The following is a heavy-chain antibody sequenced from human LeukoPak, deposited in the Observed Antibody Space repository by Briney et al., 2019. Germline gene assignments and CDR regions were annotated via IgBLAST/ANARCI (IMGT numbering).Heavy chain of an antibody. CDR3: ARFGHHLVPNYYYVDL. CDR2: IYNSVTT. Sequence: SETLSLTCTVSGDSISGYYWSWFRQPPGKGLEWIAYIYNSVTTNYSPSLKSRVTMSLDTSKNQISLKLSSVTAADTAVYYCARFGHHLVPNYYYVDLWRRGTLVTVSS. D-gene: IGHD6-13*01. CDR1: GDSISGYY. J-gene: IGHJ2*01. V-gene: IGHV4-59*13.